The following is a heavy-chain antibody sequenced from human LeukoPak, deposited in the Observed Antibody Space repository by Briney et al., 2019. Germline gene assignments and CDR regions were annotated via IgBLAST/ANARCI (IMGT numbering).Heavy chain of an antibody. V-gene: IGHV3-7*01. CDR1: GFTFSSYW. D-gene: IGHD3-16*01. J-gene: IGHJ4*02. Sequence: GGSLRLSCAASGFTFSSYWMSWVRQAPGKGLEWVANIKQDGSEKYYVDSVKGRFTISRDNAKNSLYLQMNSLRAEDAAVYYCAFEYDYVWGSDRGYFDYWGQGTLVTVSS. CDR3: AFEYDYVWGSDRGYFDY. CDR2: IKQDGSEK.